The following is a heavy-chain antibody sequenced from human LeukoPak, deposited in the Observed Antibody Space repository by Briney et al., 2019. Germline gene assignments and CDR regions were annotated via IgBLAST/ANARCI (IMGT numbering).Heavy chain of an antibody. CDR2: IYYSGST. D-gene: IGHD3-22*01. Sequence: SETLSLTCTVSGGSISSGDYYWSWIRQPPGKGLEWIGYIYYSGSTYHNPSLKSRVTISVDTSKNQFSLKLSSVTAADTAVYYCARVPDYYDSSGYYPPAFDIWGQGTMVTVSS. V-gene: IGHV4-30-4*01. CDR3: ARVPDYYDSSGYYPPAFDI. J-gene: IGHJ3*02. CDR1: GGSISSGDYY.